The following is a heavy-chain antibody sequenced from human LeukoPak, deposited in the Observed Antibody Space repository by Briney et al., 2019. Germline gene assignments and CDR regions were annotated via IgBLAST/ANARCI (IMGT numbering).Heavy chain of an antibody. D-gene: IGHD4-17*01. CDR3: ASSRDRIHYAAFDY. J-gene: IGHJ4*02. Sequence: SETLSLTCTVSGGSISSGGYYWSWIRQHAGKGLEWIGYIHYSGSTYYNPSLKSRVTISADTSKNQFSLKLSSMTAADTAVHYCASSRDRIHYAAFDYWGQGTLVTVSS. CDR1: GGSISSGGYY. CDR2: IHYSGST. V-gene: IGHV4-31*03.